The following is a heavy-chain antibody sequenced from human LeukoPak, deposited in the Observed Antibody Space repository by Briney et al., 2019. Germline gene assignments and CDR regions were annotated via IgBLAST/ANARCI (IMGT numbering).Heavy chain of an antibody. CDR3: ARDAVPAAIPAYYYYYYMDV. V-gene: IGHV3-48*01. J-gene: IGHJ6*03. CDR2: ISSSSSTI. D-gene: IGHD2-2*02. CDR1: GFTFSSYS. Sequence: PGGSLRLSCAASGFTFSSYSMNWVRQAPGKGLEWVSYISSSSSTIYYADSVKGRFTISSDNAKNSLYLQMNSLRAEDTAVYYCARDAVPAAIPAYYYYYYMDVWGKGTTVTVSS.